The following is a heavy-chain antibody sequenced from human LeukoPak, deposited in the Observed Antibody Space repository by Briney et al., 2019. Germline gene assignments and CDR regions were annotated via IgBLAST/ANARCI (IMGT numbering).Heavy chain of an antibody. Sequence: SETLSLTCAVYGGSFSGYYWSWIRQPPGKGLEWIGEINHSGSTNYNPSLKSRVTISVDTSKNQFSLTLSSVTAADTAVYYCARGWSYYNSSGYYYAFDYWGQGTLVTVSS. CDR1: GGSFSGYY. D-gene: IGHD3-22*01. V-gene: IGHV4-34*01. CDR3: ARGWSYYNSSGYYYAFDY. CDR2: INHSGST. J-gene: IGHJ4*02.